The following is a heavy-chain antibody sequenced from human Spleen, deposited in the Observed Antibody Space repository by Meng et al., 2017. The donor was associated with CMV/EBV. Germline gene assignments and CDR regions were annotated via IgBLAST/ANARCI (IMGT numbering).Heavy chain of an antibody. CDR2: ISSSSTYI. CDR3: ARDPGYYNSRYRDY. CDR1: GFTFSSYS. V-gene: IGHV3-21*01. D-gene: IGHD3-10*01. J-gene: IGHJ4*02. Sequence: GGSLRLSCVASGFTFSSYSMNWVRQAPGKGLERVSCISSSSTYIYYADSLKVRLTISRENANNSLYLQINNLRAEDTAVYYCARDPGYYNSRYRDYWGKGTLVTVSS.